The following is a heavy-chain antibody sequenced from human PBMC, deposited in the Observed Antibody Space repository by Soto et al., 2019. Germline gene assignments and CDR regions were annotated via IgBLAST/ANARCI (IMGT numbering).Heavy chain of an antibody. CDR3: ARLLMDSSGYYSDY. Sequence: SETLSLTCTVSGGSISSSSYYWGWIRQPPGKGLEWIGSIYYSGTTYYNASLKSRLTISVDTSKKQFSLKLSSVTAADTAVYYCARLLMDSSGYYSDYWGQGTLVTVS. CDR1: GGSISSSSYY. D-gene: IGHD3-22*01. J-gene: IGHJ4*02. V-gene: IGHV4-39*01. CDR2: IYYSGTT.